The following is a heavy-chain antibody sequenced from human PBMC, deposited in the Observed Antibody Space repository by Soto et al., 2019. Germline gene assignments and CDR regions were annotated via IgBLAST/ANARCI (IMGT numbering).Heavy chain of an antibody. D-gene: IGHD2-15*01. V-gene: IGHV1-8*01. CDR2: MNPNSGNT. Sequence: ASVKVSCKASGYTFTSYDINWVRQATGQGLEWMGWMNPNSGNTGYAQKFQGRVTMTRNTSISTAYMELSSLRSEDTAVYYCSAVVAATRDGTYYYGMDVWGQGTTVTVSS. J-gene: IGHJ6*02. CDR1: GYTFTSYD. CDR3: SAVVAATRDGTYYYGMDV.